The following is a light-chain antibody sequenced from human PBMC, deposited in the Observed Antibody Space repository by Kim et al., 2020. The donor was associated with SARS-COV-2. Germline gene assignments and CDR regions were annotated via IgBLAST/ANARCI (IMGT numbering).Light chain of an antibody. CDR2: GKN. CDR3: NSRDSSGNHYV. V-gene: IGLV3-19*01. J-gene: IGLJ1*01. Sequence: SSELTQDPAVSVALGQTVRITCQGDSLRSYYASWYQQKPGQAPVLVIYGKNNRPSGIPDRFSGSSSGNKASLTINGAQAEDEADYYCNSRDSSGNHYVFG. CDR1: SLRSYY.